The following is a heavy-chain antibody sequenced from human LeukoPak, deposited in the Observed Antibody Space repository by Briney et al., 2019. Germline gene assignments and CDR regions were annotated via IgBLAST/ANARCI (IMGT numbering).Heavy chain of an antibody. J-gene: IGHJ4*02. CDR2: ISGSGGST. CDR3: AKDPHLDDYGDSTRDY. CDR1: GFTFSSYA. V-gene: IGHV3-23*01. Sequence: PGGSLGLSCAASGFTFSSYAMSWVRQAPGKGLEWVSAISGSGGSTYYADSVKGRFTISRDNSKNTLYLQMNSLRAEDTAVYYCAKDPHLDDYGDSTRDYWGQGTLVTVSS. D-gene: IGHD4-17*01.